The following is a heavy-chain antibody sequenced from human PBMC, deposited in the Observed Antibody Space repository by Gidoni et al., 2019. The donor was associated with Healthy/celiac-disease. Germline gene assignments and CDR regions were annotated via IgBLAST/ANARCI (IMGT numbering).Heavy chain of an antibody. D-gene: IGHD3-10*01. CDR2: ISSSSSYI. V-gene: IGHV3-21*01. J-gene: IGHJ5*02. Sequence: EVQLVESGGGLVKPGGSLRLSCAASGLTFSSYSMNWVRQAPGKGLEWVSSISSSSSYIYYADSVKGRFTISRDNAKNSLYLQMNSLRAEDTAVYYCARDRDGYNWFDPWGQGTLVTVSS. CDR1: GLTFSSYS. CDR3: ARDRDGYNWFDP.